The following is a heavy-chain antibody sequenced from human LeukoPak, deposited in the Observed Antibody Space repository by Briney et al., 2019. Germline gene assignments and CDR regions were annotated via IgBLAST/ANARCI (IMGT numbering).Heavy chain of an antibody. J-gene: IGHJ6*02. V-gene: IGHV3-48*01. CDR3: ARSRRRAWFGELLSSPYGMDV. Sequence: PGGSLRLSCAASGFTFSSYSMNWVRQAPGKGLEWGSYISSSSSTIYYADPVKGRFTISRDNAKNSLYLQMNSLRAEDTAVYYCARSRRRAWFGELLSSPYGMDVWGQGTTVTVSS. CDR2: ISSSSSTI. D-gene: IGHD3-10*01. CDR1: GFTFSSYS.